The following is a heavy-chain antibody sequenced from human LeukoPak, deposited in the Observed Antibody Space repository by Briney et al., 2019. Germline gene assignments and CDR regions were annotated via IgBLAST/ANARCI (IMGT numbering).Heavy chain of an antibody. J-gene: IGHJ4*02. D-gene: IGHD6-13*01. CDR3: AKDLRGSTSWYGLDY. CDR2: ISWDGGST. V-gene: IGHV3-43D*03. CDR1: GFTFDDYA. Sequence: GGSLRLSCAASGFTFDDYAMHWVRQAPGKGLERVSLISWDGGSTYYADSVKGRFTISRDNSKNSLYLQMNSLRAEDTALYSCAKDLRGSTSWYGLDYWGQGTLVTVSS.